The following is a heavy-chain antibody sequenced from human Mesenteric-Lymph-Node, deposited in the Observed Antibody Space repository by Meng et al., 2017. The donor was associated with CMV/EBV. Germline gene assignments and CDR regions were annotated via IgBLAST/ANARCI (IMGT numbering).Heavy chain of an antibody. J-gene: IGHJ6*02. CDR1: GFTFSSYA. D-gene: IGHD3-3*01. Sequence: GGSLRLSCAASGFTFSSYAMSWVRQAPGKGLEWVSAISGSGGSTYYADSVKGRFSISRDNSKTTMYLQMHSLRADDTGVYYCAKDGANYDLWQYGMDVWGQGTTVTVSS. CDR2: ISGSGGST. V-gene: IGHV3-23*01. CDR3: AKDGANYDLWQYGMDV.